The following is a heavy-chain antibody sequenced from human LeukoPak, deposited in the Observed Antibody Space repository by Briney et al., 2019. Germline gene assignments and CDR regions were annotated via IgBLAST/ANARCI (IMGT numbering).Heavy chain of an antibody. CDR2: ISSSSSLI. V-gene: IGHV3-48*01. CDR3: ARAGSVLLWFGEQNWFDP. CDR1: GFTFVSYN. D-gene: IGHD3-10*01. J-gene: IGHJ5*02. Sequence: GGSLRLSCAASGFTFVSYNMNWVRQAPGKGLEWVSYISSSSSLIYYAGSVKGRFTVSRDSAKRSLYLQMNSLRAEDTAVYYCARAGSVLLWFGEQNWFDPWGQGTLVTVSS.